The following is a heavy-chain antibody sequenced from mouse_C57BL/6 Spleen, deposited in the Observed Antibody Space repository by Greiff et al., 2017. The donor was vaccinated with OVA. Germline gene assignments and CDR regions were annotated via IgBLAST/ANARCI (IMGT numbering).Heavy chain of an antibody. CDR3: ARHVRYDYDAMDY. CDR1: GFSLTSYG. J-gene: IGHJ4*01. CDR2: IGSDGST. D-gene: IGHD2-10*02. V-gene: IGHV2-6-1*01. Sequence: QVQLKESGPGLVAPSQSLSITCTVSGFSLTSYGVHWVRQPPGKGLEWLVVIGSDGSTTYNSALKSRLSISKDNSKSQVFLKMNSLQTDDTAMYYCARHVRYDYDAMDYWGQGTSVTVSS.